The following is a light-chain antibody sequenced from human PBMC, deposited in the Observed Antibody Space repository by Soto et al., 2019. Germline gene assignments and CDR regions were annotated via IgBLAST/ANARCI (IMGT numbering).Light chain of an antibody. CDR1: QSVSSSY. CDR2: GSS. V-gene: IGKV3-20*01. CDR3: QQYGSXPRT. J-gene: IGKJ1*01. Sequence: EIVLTQSPGTLSLSPGEIATLSCRAIQSVSSSYLAWYQQKPGQAPMLLIYGSSSSDTGITDRFSGSGSGTDFPLTISRLEPEDFAVYYCQQYGSXPRTFGQGTKV.